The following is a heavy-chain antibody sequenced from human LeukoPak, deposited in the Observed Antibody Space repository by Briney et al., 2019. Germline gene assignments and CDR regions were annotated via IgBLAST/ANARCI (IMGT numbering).Heavy chain of an antibody. CDR1: GGSISSSSYY. Sequence: SETLSLTCTVSGGSISSSSYYWAWLRQPPGTGLEWIGSIYYSGSTDYNPSLKSRVTISIDTSKNQFSLKLSSVTAADTAVYYCARVFGSWYYFDYWGQGTLVTVSS. V-gene: IGHV4-39*07. D-gene: IGHD6-13*01. J-gene: IGHJ4*02. CDR2: IYYSGST. CDR3: ARVFGSWYYFDY.